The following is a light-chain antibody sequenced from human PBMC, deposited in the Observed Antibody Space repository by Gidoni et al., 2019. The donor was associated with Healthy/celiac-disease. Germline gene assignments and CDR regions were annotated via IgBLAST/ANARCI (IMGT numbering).Light chain of an antibody. J-gene: IGKJ1*01. CDR1: QSVSSSY. CDR2: GAS. CDR3: QQYGSSPGGT. V-gene: IGKV3-20*01. Sequence: DIVLTQSPGTLSLSPGERATLSCRSSQSVSSSYLAWYQQKPGQAPRLLIYGASSRATGIPDRFSGSGSGTDFTLTINRLEPEDFAVYYCQQYGSSPGGTFGQGTKVEIK.